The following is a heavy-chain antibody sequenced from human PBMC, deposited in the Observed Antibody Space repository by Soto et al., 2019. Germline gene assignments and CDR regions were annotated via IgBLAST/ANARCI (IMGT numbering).Heavy chain of an antibody. V-gene: IGHV3-7*01. J-gene: IGHJ4*02. CDR3: SRSLNY. CDR2: INQDASEK. CDR1: GFTFSTYW. Sequence: GGSLRLSCAASGFTFSTYWMDWVRQTPGKVLEWVANINQDASEKNYVDSVKGRFTIYRDNAKNSLYLQMRSLTAEDSALYYCSRSLNYWGQGHLVTGS.